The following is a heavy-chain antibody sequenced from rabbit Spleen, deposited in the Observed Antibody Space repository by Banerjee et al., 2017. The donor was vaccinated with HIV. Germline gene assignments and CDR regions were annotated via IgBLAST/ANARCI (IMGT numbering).Heavy chain of an antibody. CDR2: IYGGGSGITS. CDR1: GFSFSSAYY. J-gene: IGHJ4*01. CDR3: VRDLGYDDYSEKGYFNL. V-gene: IGHV1S45*01. Sequence: QEQLVESGGGLVKPGGTLTLTCKAAGFSFSSAYYMCWVRQAPGKGLEWIACIYGGGSGITSYYASWAKGRFTISETSSTTVTLQMTSLTAADTATYFCVRDLGYDDYSEKGYFNLWGQGTLVTVS. D-gene: IGHD2-1*01.